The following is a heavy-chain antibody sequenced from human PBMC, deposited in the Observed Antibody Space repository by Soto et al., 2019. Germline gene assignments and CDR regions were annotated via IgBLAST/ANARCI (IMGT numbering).Heavy chain of an antibody. CDR3: ARRSSSWYFDY. D-gene: IGHD6-13*01. V-gene: IGHV3-23*01. J-gene: IGHJ4*02. CDR1: GFTFSSYA. CDR2: ISGSGDST. Sequence: EVQLLESGGGLVQPGGSLRLSCAASGFTFSSYAMNWVRQAPGKGLEWVSVISGSGDSTYYADSVKGRITISRDNSKNTLYLQMNSLRAEDTAVYYCARRSSSWYFDYWGQGTLVTVSS.